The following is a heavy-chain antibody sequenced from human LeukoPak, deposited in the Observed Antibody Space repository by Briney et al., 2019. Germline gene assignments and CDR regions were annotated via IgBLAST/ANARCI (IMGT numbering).Heavy chain of an antibody. V-gene: IGHV1-2*02. CDR1: GYTFTGYY. J-gene: IGHJ3*02. CDR3: ASLVVPAAGPVGAFDI. CDR2: INPNSGGT. Sequence: GASVKVSCKASGYTFTGYYMHWVRQAPGQGFEWMGWINPNSGGTHYAQKFQGRVTITTDESTSTAYMELSSLRSEDTAVYYCASLVVPAAGPVGAFDIWGQGTMVTVSS. D-gene: IGHD2-2*01.